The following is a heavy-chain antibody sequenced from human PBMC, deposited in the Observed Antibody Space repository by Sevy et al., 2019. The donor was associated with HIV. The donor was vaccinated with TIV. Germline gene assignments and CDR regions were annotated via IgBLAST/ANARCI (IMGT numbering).Heavy chain of an antibody. V-gene: IGHV4-30-2*01. J-gene: IGHJ3*01. CDR1: GGSINSGGYS. Sequence: SETLSLTCAVSGGSINSGGYSWSWIRQPPGKGLEWIGYIFQSGATYYIPSLQSRVSISVDMSKNQFSLNLRSVTAADTAVYYCASGRVGDSSSWYGAFDVWGQRTMVTVSS. CDR3: ASGRVGDSSSWYGAFDV. CDR2: IFQSGAT. D-gene: IGHD6-13*01.